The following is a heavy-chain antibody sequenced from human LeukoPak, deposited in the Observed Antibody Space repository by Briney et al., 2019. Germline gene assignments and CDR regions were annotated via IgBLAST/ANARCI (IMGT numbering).Heavy chain of an antibody. V-gene: IGHV5-51*01. CDR3: ARSARDSSGYYLYYFDY. CDR1: GYSFTSYW. D-gene: IGHD3-22*01. J-gene: IGHJ4*02. CDR2: IYPGDSDT. Sequence: GESLKISCKGSGYSFTSYWIGWVRQMPGKGLEWMGIIYPGDSDTRYSPSFQGQVSMSADKSISTAYLQWSSLKASDTAMYYCARSARDSSGYYLYYFDYWGQGTLVTVS.